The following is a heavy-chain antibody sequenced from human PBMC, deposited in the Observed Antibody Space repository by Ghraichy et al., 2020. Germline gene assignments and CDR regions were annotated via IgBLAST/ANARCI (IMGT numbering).Heavy chain of an antibody. V-gene: IGHV3-23*01. Sequence: GGSLRLSCAASGFTFSNFAMSWVRQAPGKGLEWVSGLSSTGDSTYYADSVKGRVSISRDNSKNTLYLQINNLRAEDTAVYYCTTYYYAGSGYYYYYYKIDVWGQGTTVTVSS. CDR2: LSSTGDST. J-gene: IGHJ6*02. CDR3: TTYYYAGSGYYYYYYKIDV. D-gene: IGHD3-22*01. CDR1: GFTFSNFA.